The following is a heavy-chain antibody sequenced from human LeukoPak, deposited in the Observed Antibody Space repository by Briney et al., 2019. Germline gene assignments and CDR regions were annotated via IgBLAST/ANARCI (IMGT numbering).Heavy chain of an antibody. J-gene: IGHJ5*02. CDR3: ARHGRDMITFGPKGPYNWFDP. V-gene: IGHV4-38-2*02. D-gene: IGHD3-16*01. CDR1: GYSISSGYY. CDR2: MFHSGST. Sequence: PSETLSLTCTVSGYSISSGYYWGWIRQPPGKGLEWIGSMFHSGSTYYNPSLKSRVAISVDTSKHQFSLRLSSVTAADTAVYYCARHGRDMITFGPKGPYNWFDPWGQGTLVTVSS.